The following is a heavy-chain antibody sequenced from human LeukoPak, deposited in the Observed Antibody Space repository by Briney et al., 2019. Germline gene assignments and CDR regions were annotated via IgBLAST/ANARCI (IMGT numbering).Heavy chain of an antibody. CDR2: ISAYNGNT. D-gene: IGHD1-26*01. J-gene: IGHJ4*02. Sequence: ASVKVSCKASGYIFTNYGINWVRQAPGRGLEWMGWISAYNGNTKYTQKLQDRVTMTTDTSTSTAYMELKTLRSDDTAVYFCARAGYSRFVDDLDYWGQGTLVTASS. CDR1: GYIFTNYG. V-gene: IGHV1-18*01. CDR3: ARAGYSRFVDDLDY.